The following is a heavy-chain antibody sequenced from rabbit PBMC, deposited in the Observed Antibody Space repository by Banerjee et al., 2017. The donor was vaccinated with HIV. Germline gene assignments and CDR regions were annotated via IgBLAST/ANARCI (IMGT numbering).Heavy chain of an antibody. CDR1: GFSFSNKA. D-gene: IGHD8-1*01. CDR2: IDPVFGIT. CDR3: ARDGAGGSYFAL. J-gene: IGHJ4*01. V-gene: IGHV1S47*01. Sequence: QQQLVESGGGLVKPGASLTLTCKASGFSFSNKAVMCWVRQAPGKGLEWIGYIDPVFGITYYANWVNGRFSISRENAQNTVFLQMTSLTAADTATYFCARDGAGGSYFALWGQGTLVT.